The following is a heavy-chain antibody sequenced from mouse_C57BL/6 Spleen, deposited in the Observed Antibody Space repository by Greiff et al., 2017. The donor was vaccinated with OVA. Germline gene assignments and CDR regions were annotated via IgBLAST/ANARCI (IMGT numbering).Heavy chain of an antibody. Sequence: QVQLQQPGAELVKPGASVKMSCKASGYTFTSYWITWVKQRPGQGLEWIGDIYHGSGSTKYNEKFKSKATRTVDTSSSTAYMQLSSLTSEDSAVYYCARVAPLDAMDYWGQGTSVTVSS. D-gene: IGHD1-1*01. J-gene: IGHJ4*01. CDR3: ARVAPLDAMDY. CDR1: GYTFTSYW. V-gene: IGHV1-55*01. CDR2: IYHGSGST.